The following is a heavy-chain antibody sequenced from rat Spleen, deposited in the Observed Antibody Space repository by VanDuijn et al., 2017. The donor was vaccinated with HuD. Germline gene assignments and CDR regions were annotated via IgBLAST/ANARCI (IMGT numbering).Heavy chain of an antibody. CDR1: GFSLSNYG. V-gene: IGHV2-13*01. CDR2: IWGDGIS. CDR3: ARAPSYDYDGSYYGYVMDA. Sequence: QVQLKESGPGLVQPSQTLSLTCTVSGFSLSNYGVLWVRQPPGKGLEWMGVIWGDGISNYNSALKSRLSITRDTSKSQVFLKMNSLQTEDIATYYCARAPSYDYDGSYYGYVMDAWGQGVSVTVSS. J-gene: IGHJ4*01. D-gene: IGHD1-12*02.